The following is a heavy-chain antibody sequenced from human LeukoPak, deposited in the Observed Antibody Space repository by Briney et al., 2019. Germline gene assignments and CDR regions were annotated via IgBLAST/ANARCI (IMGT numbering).Heavy chain of an antibody. V-gene: IGHV3-30-3*01. J-gene: IGHJ4*02. Sequence: GGSLRLTCAASGFTFSSYGMHWVRQAPGKGLEWVAVISYDGSNKYYVDSVKGRFTISRDNSKNTLYLQMSSLRAEDTAVYYCTRGTNDYGGIERKKPFDYWGQGTLVTVSS. D-gene: IGHD4-23*01. CDR1: GFTFSSYG. CDR3: TRGTNDYGGIERKKPFDY. CDR2: ISYDGSNK.